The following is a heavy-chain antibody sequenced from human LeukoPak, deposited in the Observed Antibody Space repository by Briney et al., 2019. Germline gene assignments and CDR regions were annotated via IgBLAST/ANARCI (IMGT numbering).Heavy chain of an antibody. D-gene: IGHD2-15*01. V-gene: IGHV3-7*02. CDR1: GFTFSTYW. CDR3: AKSSQGAFDM. Sequence: GGSLRLSCAASGFTFSTYWMNWVRQAPGKGLEWVANIKQDGSAKSYVDSVKGRFTISRDNAKNSLFLQMNSLRAEDMAAYYCAKSSQGAFDMWGQGTMVTVSS. CDR2: IKQDGSAK. J-gene: IGHJ3*02.